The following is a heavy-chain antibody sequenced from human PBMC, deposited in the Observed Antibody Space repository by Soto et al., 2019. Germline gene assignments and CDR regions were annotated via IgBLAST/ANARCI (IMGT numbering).Heavy chain of an antibody. CDR2: ISGGEGST. CDR1: GFTFSSYA. D-gene: IGHD4-17*01. Sequence: EVQLLESGGGLVQPGGSLRLSFAASGFTFSSYAMNWVRQAPGKGLEWVSVISGGEGSTYYEDAVKGRFTISRNNSKNTLYLQMNSLRAAATAVYYSANRTVGWYFDLWGRGTLVTVPS. V-gene: IGHV3-23*01. J-gene: IGHJ2*01. CDR3: ANRTVGWYFDL.